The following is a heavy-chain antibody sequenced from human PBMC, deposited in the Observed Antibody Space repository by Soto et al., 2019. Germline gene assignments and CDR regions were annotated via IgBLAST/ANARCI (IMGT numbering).Heavy chain of an antibody. CDR3: ARGRYCLTGRCFPNWFDS. CDR1: GDSISSVDYF. CDR2: IYKSATT. D-gene: IGHD2-15*01. Sequence: PSETLSLTCSVSGDSISSVDYFWAWIRQPTGQALEYIGYIYKSATTYYNPSFDSRVAISIDTSKRQFSLNVTFVTAADTAVYFCARGRYCLTGRCFPNWFDSWGQGTLVTVSS. V-gene: IGHV4-30-4*01. J-gene: IGHJ5*01.